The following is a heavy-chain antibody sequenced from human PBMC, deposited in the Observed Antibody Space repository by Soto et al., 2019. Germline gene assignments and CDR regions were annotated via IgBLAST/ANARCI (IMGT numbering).Heavy chain of an antibody. CDR3: VREDGKVGTNSAFDY. J-gene: IGHJ4*02. V-gene: IGHV3-21*01. CDR1: GFTFSTYT. D-gene: IGHD1-26*01. Sequence: PGGSLRLSCASSGFTFSTYTMNWVCQAPGKGLEWVSSINGRGNYIYYAESVKGRFTISRDNAKNSLYLQMDRLRAEDTALYYCVREDGKVGTNSAFDYWGLGALVTVSS. CDR2: INGRGNYI.